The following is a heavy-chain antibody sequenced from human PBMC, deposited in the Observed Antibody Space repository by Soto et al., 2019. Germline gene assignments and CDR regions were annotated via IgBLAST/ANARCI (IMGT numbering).Heavy chain of an antibody. D-gene: IGHD5-12*01. V-gene: IGHV1-69*02. CDR1: GGTFSSYT. J-gene: IGHJ4*02. CDR2: IIPILGIA. Sequence: GASVKVSCKASGGTFSSYTISWVRQAPGQGLEWMGRIIPILGIANYAQKFQGRVTITADKSTSTAYMELSSLRSEDTAVYYCARSAGIGATIMYFDYWGQGTLVTVSS. CDR3: ARSAGIGATIMYFDY.